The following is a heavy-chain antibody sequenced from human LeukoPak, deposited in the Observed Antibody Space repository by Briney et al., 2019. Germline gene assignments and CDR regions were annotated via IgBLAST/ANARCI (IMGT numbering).Heavy chain of an antibody. Sequence: SETLSLTCTVSGGSISSSSFYWGWTRHPPGKGLVWIGSIYYSARTYYTPSLKCPVTMSIDTTKNHFSLNLKSVTAADTAVDYCARDGRGIEVAGNYYFGMDVWGQGTTVTVS. CDR3: ARDGRGIEVAGNYYFGMDV. CDR2: IYYSART. CDR1: GGSISSSSFY. V-gene: IGHV4-39*07. J-gene: IGHJ6*02. D-gene: IGHD6-19*01.